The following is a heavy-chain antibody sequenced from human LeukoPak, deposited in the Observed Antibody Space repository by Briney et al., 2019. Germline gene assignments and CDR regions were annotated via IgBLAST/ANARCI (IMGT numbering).Heavy chain of an antibody. CDR2: INHSGST. Sequence: PSETLSLTCAVYGGSFSGYYWSWIRQPPGKGLEWIGEINHSGSTNYNPSLKSRVTISVDTSKNQLSLKLSSVTAADTAVYYCAGPYYYYGMDVWGQGTTVTVSS. J-gene: IGHJ6*02. CDR1: GGSFSGYY. V-gene: IGHV4-34*01. CDR3: AGPYYYYGMDV.